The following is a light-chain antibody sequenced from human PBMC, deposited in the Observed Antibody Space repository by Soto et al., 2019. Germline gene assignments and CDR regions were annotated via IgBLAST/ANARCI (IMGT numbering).Light chain of an antibody. Sequence: DIQMTQSPSTLSASVGDRVTITCRASQVISSWLAWYQQKPGEAPKLLIYKASTLESGVPARFSGSGYGTEFTLTISSLQPDDFATYYCQHYNSYSEAFGQGTKVDI. V-gene: IGKV1-5*03. CDR3: QHYNSYSEA. J-gene: IGKJ1*01. CDR1: QVISSW. CDR2: KAS.